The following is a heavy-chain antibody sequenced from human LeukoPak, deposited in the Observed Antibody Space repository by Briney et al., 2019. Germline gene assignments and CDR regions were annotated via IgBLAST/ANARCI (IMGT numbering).Heavy chain of an antibody. D-gene: IGHD2-21*01. Sequence: GGTLKLFCAASGFNFGGYAMHWVRQTPGQALDGLGSIPHDESATYYADSVKRRVTFSRDNSERTLFLEMSSLKLEDTAIYYCARLWLGVVHTAPNFDYWGRGILDSVPS. CDR3: ARLWLGVVHTAPNFDY. J-gene: IGHJ4*02. V-gene: IGHV3-30*04. CDR1: GFNFGGYA. CDR2: IPHDESAT.